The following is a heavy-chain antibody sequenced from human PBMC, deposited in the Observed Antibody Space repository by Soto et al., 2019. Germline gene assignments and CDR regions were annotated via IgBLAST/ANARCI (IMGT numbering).Heavy chain of an antibody. CDR2: IYYSGKT. V-gene: IGHV4-30-4*01. CDR1: GGSISSDDYY. D-gene: IGHD6-6*01. CDR3: ARDRSNSPDYSDY. J-gene: IGHJ4*02. Sequence: SLCRTCTVSGGSISSDDYYWTWIRQPPGKGLEWIGYIYYSGKTNYNPSLESRLTISIDRSKNQFSLTLSSVSAADTALYYCARDRSNSPDYSDYWGQGTLVTVSS.